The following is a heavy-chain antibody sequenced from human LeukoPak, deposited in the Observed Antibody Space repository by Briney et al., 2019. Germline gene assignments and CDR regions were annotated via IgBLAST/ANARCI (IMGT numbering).Heavy chain of an antibody. CDR1: GGSISSGDFY. CDR3: ASFYQAYYFDY. Sequence: SQTLSLICTVSGGSISSGDFYWSWIRQPPGKGLEWIGYIYYSGSTYYNPSLKSRVTISVDTSKNQFSLKLSSVTAADTAAYYCASFYQAYYFDYWGQGTLVTVSS. V-gene: IGHV4-30-4*01. D-gene: IGHD2-21*01. J-gene: IGHJ4*02. CDR2: IYYSGST.